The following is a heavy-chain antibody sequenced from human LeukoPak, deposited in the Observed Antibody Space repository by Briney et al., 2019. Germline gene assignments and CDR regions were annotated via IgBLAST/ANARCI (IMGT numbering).Heavy chain of an antibody. CDR1: GFTFSSYS. CDR2: ISYTGNTI. CDR3: ARAITPGGMDV. J-gene: IGHJ6*02. Sequence: GGSLRLSCAASGFTFSSYSMNWVRQAPGKGLEWVSYISYTGNTIYYADSVKGRFTISRDNSKNTLYLQMNSLRAEDTAVYYCARAITPGGMDVWGQGTTVTVSS. V-gene: IGHV3-48*01. D-gene: IGHD4-23*01.